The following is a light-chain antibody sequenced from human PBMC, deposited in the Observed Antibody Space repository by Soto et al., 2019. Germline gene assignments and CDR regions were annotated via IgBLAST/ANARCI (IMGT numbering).Light chain of an antibody. CDR3: AAWDVGLEGPI. CDR1: MSNIGRNT. V-gene: IGLV1-44*01. CDR2: KDN. Sequence: QSVLTQPPSTSGAPGQRVTIYCSGSMSNIGRNTVNWYQQLPGTAPKVLMYKDNRRPSGVPDRFSGSKSGPSASLAISGLQSEDEATYYCAAWDVGLEGPIFGGGTKVTVL. J-gene: IGLJ2*01.